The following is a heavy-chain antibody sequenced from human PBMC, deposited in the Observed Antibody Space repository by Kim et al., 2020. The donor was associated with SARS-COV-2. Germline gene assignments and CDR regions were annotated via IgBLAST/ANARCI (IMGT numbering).Heavy chain of an antibody. Sequence: GGSLRLSCAASGFTFSSYWMHWVRQAPGKGLVWVSRINCDGSSTSYADSVKGRFTISRDNAKNTLYLQMNSLRAEDTAVYYCASGPVAAAAYYYYGMDVWGQGTTVTVSS. CDR3: ASGPVAAAAYYYYGMDV. CDR1: GFTFSSYW. J-gene: IGHJ6*02. D-gene: IGHD6-13*01. V-gene: IGHV3-74*01. CDR2: INCDGSST.